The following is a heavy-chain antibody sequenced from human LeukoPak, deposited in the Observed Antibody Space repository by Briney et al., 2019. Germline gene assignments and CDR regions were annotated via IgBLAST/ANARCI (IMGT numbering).Heavy chain of an antibody. Sequence: GGSLRLSCAASGFTFSDYYMSWIRQAPGKWLEWVSYISSSGSTIYYADSVKGRFTISRDNAKNSLYLQMNSLRAEDTAVYYCARDLTVGAFDIWGQGTMVTVSS. CDR2: ISSSGSTI. V-gene: IGHV3-11*04. CDR3: ARDLTVGAFDI. D-gene: IGHD1-26*01. J-gene: IGHJ3*02. CDR1: GFTFSDYY.